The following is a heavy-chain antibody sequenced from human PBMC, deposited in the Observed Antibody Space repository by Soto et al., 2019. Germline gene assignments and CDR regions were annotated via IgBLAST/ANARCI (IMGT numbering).Heavy chain of an antibody. CDR3: AHRLGRSFFDY. J-gene: IGHJ4*02. CDR2: IYWNDDK. V-gene: IGHV2-5*01. D-gene: IGHD1-26*01. CDR1: GFSLSTSGVG. Sequence: QITLKESGHPLVKPTQTLTLTCTFSGFSLSTSGVGVGWIRQSPGKALEWLALIYWNDDKRYSPSLKSRLTITKDTSKNQVVLTMTNMDPVDTATYYCAHRLGRSFFDYWGQGTLVTVSS.